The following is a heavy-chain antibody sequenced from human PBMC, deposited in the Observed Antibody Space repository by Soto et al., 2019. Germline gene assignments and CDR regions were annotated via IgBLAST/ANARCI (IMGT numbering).Heavy chain of an antibody. V-gene: IGHV1-69*12. J-gene: IGHJ6*02. CDR1: GGTFSSYA. CDR2: IIPIFGTA. CDR3: ARDGPGYCSGGSCYRYYGMDV. Sequence: QVQLVQSGAEVKKPGSSVKVSCKASGGTFSSYAISWVRQAPGQGLEWMGGIIPIFGTANYAQKFQGRVTITADESTSTAYMERSSLRSEDTAVYYCARDGPGYCSGGSCYRYYGMDVWGQGTTVTVSS. D-gene: IGHD2-15*01.